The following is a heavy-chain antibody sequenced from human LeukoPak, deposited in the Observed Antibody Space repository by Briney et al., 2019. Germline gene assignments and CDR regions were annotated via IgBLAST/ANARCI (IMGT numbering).Heavy chain of an antibody. CDR1: GFTFSDYY. J-gene: IGHJ4*02. Sequence: GGSLRLSCAASGFTFSDYYMSWIRQAPGKGLEWVATIWHDGNKESYVDSVKGRFTISKDDSKNTLFLQMNSLRAEDTAVYYCARGGYGGLSFHIDYWGPGTLVTVSS. CDR2: IWHDGNKE. D-gene: IGHD2-15*01. CDR3: ARGGYGGLSFHIDY. V-gene: IGHV3-33*08.